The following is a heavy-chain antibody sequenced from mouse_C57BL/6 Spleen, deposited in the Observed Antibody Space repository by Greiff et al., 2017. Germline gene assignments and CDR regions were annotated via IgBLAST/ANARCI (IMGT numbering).Heavy chain of an antibody. J-gene: IGHJ4*01. V-gene: IGHV5-17*01. CDR3: ARRSYYGSSYVDAMDY. CDR2: ISSGSSTI. Sequence: EVQRVESGGGLVKPGGSLKLSCAASGFTFSDYGMHWVRQAPEKGLEWVAYISSGSSTIYYADTVKGRFTISRDNAKNNLFLQMTSLRSEDTAMYYCARRSYYGSSYVDAMDYWGQGTSVTVSS. D-gene: IGHD1-1*01. CDR1: GFTFSDYG.